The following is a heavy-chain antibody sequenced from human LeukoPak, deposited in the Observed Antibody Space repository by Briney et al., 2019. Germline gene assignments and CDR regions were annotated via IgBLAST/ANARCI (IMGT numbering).Heavy chain of an antibody. CDR2: IYYSGST. CDR1: GGSISSYY. Sequence: SETLSLTCTVSGGSISSYYWSWIRQPPGKGLEWIGCIYYSGSTNYNPSLKSRVTISVDTSKNQFSLKLSSVTAADTAVYYCARHRYSSSWYIDYWGQGTLVTVSS. J-gene: IGHJ4*02. D-gene: IGHD6-13*01. CDR3: ARHRYSSSWYIDY. V-gene: IGHV4-59*08.